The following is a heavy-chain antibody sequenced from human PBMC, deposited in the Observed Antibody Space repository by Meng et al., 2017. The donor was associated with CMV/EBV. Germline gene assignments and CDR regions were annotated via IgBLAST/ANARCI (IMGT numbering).Heavy chain of an antibody. J-gene: IGHJ6*02. CDR3: ARDGGYHFSPTPNNGMDV. CDR2: ISSSGSTI. Sequence: GESLKISCAASGFTFSSYEMNWVRQAPGQGLEWVSYISSSGSTIYYADSVKGRFTISRDNAKNSLYLQMNSLRAEDTAVYYCARDGGYHFSPTPNNGMDVWGQGTTVTVSS. D-gene: IGHD3-3*01. V-gene: IGHV3-48*03. CDR1: GFTFSSYE.